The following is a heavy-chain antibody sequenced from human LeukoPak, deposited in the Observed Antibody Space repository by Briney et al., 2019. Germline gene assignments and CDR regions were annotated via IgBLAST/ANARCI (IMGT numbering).Heavy chain of an antibody. V-gene: IGHV1-18*01. J-gene: IGHJ5*02. CDR1: GYTFTSYG. Sequence: ASVKVSCXASGYTFTSYGISWVRQAHGQGLEWMGWISAYNGNTNYAQKLQGRVTMTTDTSTSTAYMELRSLRSDDTAVYYCARAYCGGDCYSVDWFDPWGQGTLVTVSS. D-gene: IGHD2-21*01. CDR2: ISAYNGNT. CDR3: ARAYCGGDCYSVDWFDP.